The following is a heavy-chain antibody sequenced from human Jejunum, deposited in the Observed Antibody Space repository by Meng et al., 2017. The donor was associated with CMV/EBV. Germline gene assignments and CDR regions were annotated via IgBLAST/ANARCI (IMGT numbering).Heavy chain of an antibody. D-gene: IGHD3-22*01. CDR1: SSYA. V-gene: IGHV1-69*06. CDR3: ARGVSWYHDGSGPYYFDY. J-gene: IGHJ4*02. CDR2: IIPILETT. Sequence: SSYASSWVRQAPGQGREWMGGIIPILETTNYARKFQGRLTIIADKSTSTAYMELNSLKSEDTAVYYCARGVSWYHDGSGPYYFDYWGQGTLVTVSS.